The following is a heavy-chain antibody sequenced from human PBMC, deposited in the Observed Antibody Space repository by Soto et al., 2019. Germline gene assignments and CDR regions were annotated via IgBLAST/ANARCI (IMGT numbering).Heavy chain of an antibody. Sequence: PSETLSLTCTVSGYSITSDYYWGWIRQPPGKGLGWIGSIYSGSTYYNPSLKSRVTISVDTSKNQFSLRLTAVTAADTAMYYCAKKGYYPSGRINLFDSWGQGTLVTVS. CDR1: GYSITSDYY. CDR3: AKKGYYPSGRINLFDS. CDR2: IYSGST. D-gene: IGHD3-10*01. J-gene: IGHJ4*02. V-gene: IGHV4-38-2*02.